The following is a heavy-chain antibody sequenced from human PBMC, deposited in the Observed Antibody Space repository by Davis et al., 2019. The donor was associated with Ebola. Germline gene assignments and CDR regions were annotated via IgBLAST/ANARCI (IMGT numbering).Heavy chain of an antibody. CDR2: ITISSRTI. D-gene: IGHD1-26*01. V-gene: IGHV3-48*02. Sequence: GESLTISCEVSGFNFNSYSMNWVRQAPGKGLEWVSYITISSRTIYYADSVKGRFTVHRDNAKTSLYLHMKGLRDEDTAVYYCARDSETTGAQHQMDYWGQGALVTVSS. CDR1: GFNFNSYS. J-gene: IGHJ4*02. CDR3: ARDSETTGAQHQMDY.